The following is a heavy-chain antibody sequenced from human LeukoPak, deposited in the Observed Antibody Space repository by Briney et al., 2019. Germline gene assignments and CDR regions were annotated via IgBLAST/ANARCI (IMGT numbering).Heavy chain of an antibody. CDR3: ATGRDGYTREFDY. Sequence: PGGSLRLSCAASGFTFSSYAMHWVRQAPGKGLEYVSAISSNGGSTYYANSVKGRFTISRDNSKNTLYLQMGSLRAEDMAVYYCATGRDGYTREFDYWGQGTLVTVSS. V-gene: IGHV3-64*01. J-gene: IGHJ4*02. D-gene: IGHD5-24*01. CDR2: ISSNGGST. CDR1: GFTFSSYA.